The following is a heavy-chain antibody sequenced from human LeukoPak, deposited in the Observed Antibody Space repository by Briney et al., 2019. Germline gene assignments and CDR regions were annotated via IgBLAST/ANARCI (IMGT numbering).Heavy chain of an antibody. CDR1: EFTFSAYR. CDR2: ISSSSDSI. D-gene: IGHD3-9*01. Sequence: GGSLRLSCVVSEFTFSAYRMIWVRQAPGKGLEWVSSISSSSDSISYADSVKGRFTVSRDNAKNSMYLQMNTLRVEDTAVYYCTRDLMDYDVSTGLHHYYMDVWGQGTTVTVSS. V-gene: IGHV3-21*01. J-gene: IGHJ6*02. CDR3: TRDLMDYDVSTGLHHYYMDV.